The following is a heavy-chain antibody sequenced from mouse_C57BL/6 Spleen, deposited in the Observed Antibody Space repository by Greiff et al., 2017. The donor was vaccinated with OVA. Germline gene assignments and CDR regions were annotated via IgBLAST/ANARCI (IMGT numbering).Heavy chain of an antibody. Sequence: VQLKESGPGLVKPSQSLSLTCSVTGYSITSGYYWNWIRQFPGNKLEWMGYISYDGSNNYNPSLKNRISITLDTSKNQFFLKLNSVTTEDTATYYCARKGYYFDYWGQGTTLTVSS. D-gene: IGHD3-3*01. CDR3: ARKGYYFDY. V-gene: IGHV3-6*01. CDR1: GYSITSGYY. CDR2: ISYDGSN. J-gene: IGHJ2*01.